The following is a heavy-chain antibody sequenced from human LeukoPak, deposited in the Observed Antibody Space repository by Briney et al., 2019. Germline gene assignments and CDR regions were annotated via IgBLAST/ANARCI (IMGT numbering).Heavy chain of an antibody. Sequence: GGPLRLSCAASGFTFSSYRMNWVRQAPGKGLEWVSYISSSSSDMSEAVPVKGRFTLSRYNASSSLYLQMNSLRDEDTAVYYCARDLNPVLLWFGELLVYGMDVWGQGTTVTVSS. CDR3: ARDLNPVLLWFGELLVYGMDV. D-gene: IGHD3-10*01. CDR2: ISSSSSDM. CDR1: GFTFSSYR. V-gene: IGHV3-48*02. J-gene: IGHJ6*02.